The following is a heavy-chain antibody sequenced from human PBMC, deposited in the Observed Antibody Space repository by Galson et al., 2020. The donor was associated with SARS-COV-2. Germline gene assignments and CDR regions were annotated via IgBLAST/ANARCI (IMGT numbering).Heavy chain of an antibody. CDR3: ATKRYYSSGSYYPFDL. CDR2: VYRTGAT. J-gene: IGHJ4*02. D-gene: IGHD3-10*01. CDR1: GRSIGDYY. V-gene: IGHV4-59*12. Sequence: SQTLSLTCTVGGRSIGDYYWSWLRHFPGKGLQWIGYVYRTGATEYNPSLKGRLTMSVDTSKNQFSLELTSVTAADTAVYYCATKRYYSSGSYYPFDLWGQGAQVTVSS.